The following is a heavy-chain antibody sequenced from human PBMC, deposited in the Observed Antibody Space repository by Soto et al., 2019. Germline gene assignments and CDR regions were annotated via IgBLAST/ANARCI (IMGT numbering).Heavy chain of an antibody. CDR1: GFIFSSSD. Sequence: EVQLVESEGGLVQPGGSLRLSCEASGFIFSSSDMSWVRQAPGKGLEWISSITTTGDRTHYADSVRGRFTISRDNSRKTVYLQLNSLGVGETAVYYCAKGGGGDHGYWGQGTLVAVSS. CDR2: ITTTGDRT. CDR3: AKGGGGDHGY. V-gene: IGHV3-23*04. D-gene: IGHD2-21*02. J-gene: IGHJ4*02.